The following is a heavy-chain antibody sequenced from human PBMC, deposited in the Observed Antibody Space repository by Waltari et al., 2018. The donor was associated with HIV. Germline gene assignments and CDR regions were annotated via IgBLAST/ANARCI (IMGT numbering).Heavy chain of an antibody. CDR1: GGSISSSSYY. V-gene: IGHV4-39*01. J-gene: IGHJ5*02. Sequence: QLQLQESGPGLVKPSETLSLTCTVSGGSISSSSYYWGWIRQPPGKGLEWIGSIYYSGRTYYNPSLKSRVTISVDTSKNQFSLKLSSVTAADTAVYYCARHEVSRYYDFWSGRGWFDPWGQGTLVTVSS. CDR3: ARHEVSRYYDFWSGRGWFDP. CDR2: IYYSGRT. D-gene: IGHD3-3*01.